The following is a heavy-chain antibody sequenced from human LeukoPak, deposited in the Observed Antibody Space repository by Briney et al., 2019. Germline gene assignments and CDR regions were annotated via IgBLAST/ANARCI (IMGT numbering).Heavy chain of an antibody. V-gene: IGHV1-18*01. D-gene: IGHD6-6*01. J-gene: IGHJ4*02. Sequence: ASVKVSCKASGYTFTSYGISWVRQAPGQGLEWMGWISAYNGNTNYAQKLQGRVTMTRDTSTSTVYMELSSLRSEDTAVYYCARQPVASIAARPDYFDYWGQGTLVTVSS. CDR1: GYTFTSYG. CDR2: ISAYNGNT. CDR3: ARQPVASIAARPDYFDY.